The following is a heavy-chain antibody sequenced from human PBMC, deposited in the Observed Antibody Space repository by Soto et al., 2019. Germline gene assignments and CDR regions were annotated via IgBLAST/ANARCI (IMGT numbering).Heavy chain of an antibody. J-gene: IGHJ5*02. Sequence: GGSLRLSCAASGFTFSDYYMSWIRQAPGKGLEWVSYISSSGSTIYYADSVKGRFTISRDNAKNSLYLQMNSLRAEDTAVYYCASTPLRFLEWFSNWFDPWGQGTLVTVSS. CDR1: GFTFSDYY. CDR3: ASTPLRFLEWFSNWFDP. D-gene: IGHD3-3*01. V-gene: IGHV3-11*01. CDR2: ISSSGSTI.